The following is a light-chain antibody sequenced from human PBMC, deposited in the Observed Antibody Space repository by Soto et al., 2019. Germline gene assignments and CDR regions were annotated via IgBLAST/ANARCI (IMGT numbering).Light chain of an antibody. CDR1: ANDVGGHNY. CDR3: YSYAGTYTFV. V-gene: IGLV2-11*01. J-gene: IGLJ1*01. Sequence: QSVLAQPRSVSGSPGQSATISCTGTANDVGGHNYVSWYQQHPGEAPKLLIYDVTERPSGVPDRFSGSKSGNPASLTISGLQTEDEADYYCYSYAGTYTFVFGTGTKVTVL. CDR2: DVT.